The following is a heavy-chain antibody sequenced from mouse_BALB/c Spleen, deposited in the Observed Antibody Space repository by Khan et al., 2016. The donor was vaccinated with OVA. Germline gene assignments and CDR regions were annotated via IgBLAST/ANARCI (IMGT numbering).Heavy chain of an antibody. CDR3: ARVGYNGTMDY. CDR2: INTYTGEP. CDR1: GYTFTIYG. V-gene: IGHV9-3-1*01. J-gene: IGHJ4*01. D-gene: IGHD2-14*01. Sequence: QIQLVQSGPELKKPGETVKISCKASGYTFTIYGMNWVRQAPGKGLKWMGWINTYTGEPTYADDFKGRFAFSLETSAITSVLQNNNLKNEYTATYCCARVGYNGTMDYWGQGTSVTVSS.